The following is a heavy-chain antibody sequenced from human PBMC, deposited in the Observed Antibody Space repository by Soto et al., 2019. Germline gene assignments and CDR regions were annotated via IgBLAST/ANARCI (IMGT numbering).Heavy chain of an antibody. CDR1: GFSLSNARMG. V-gene: IGHV2-26*01. CDR3: ARIVGATWGYDAFDI. Sequence: QVTLNESGPVLVKPTETLMLTCNVSGFSLSNARMGVSWIRQPPGKALQWLAHIFSKDEKSYSTSLKSRLTISKDTSKIQVVLTMTNMDPVDTATYYCARIVGATWGYDAFDIWGQGTMVTVSS. J-gene: IGHJ3*02. CDR2: IFSKDEK. D-gene: IGHD1-26*01.